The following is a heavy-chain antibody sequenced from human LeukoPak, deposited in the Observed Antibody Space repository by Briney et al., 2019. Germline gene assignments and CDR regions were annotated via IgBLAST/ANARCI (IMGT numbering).Heavy chain of an antibody. CDR3: ARELAAAPLDY. V-gene: IGHV3-11*04. CDR1: GFTFSDYY. D-gene: IGHD6-13*01. Sequence: GGSLRLSCAASGFTFSDYYMSWIRQAPGKGLEWVSYISSSSSTIYYADSVKGRFTISRDNAKNSLYLQMNSLRAEDTAVYYCARELAAAPLDYWGQGTLVTVSS. J-gene: IGHJ4*02. CDR2: ISSSSSTI.